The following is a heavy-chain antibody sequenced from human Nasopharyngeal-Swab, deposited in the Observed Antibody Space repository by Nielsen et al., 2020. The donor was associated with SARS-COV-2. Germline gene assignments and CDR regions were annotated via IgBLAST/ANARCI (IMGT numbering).Heavy chain of an antibody. CDR2: INKSGGGT. D-gene: IGHD4/OR15-4a*01. J-gene: IGHJ6*02. CDR1: GFTFSSYA. V-gene: IGHV3-23*01. Sequence: GESLKISCAASGFTFSSYAMSWVRQTPGKGLEWVSSINKSGGGTYYADSVKGRFTISRDNSKNTLYLQMNSLRAGDTAVYYCAKDGGLTTFPYYYYYGMDVWGQGTTVTVSS. CDR3: AKDGGLTTFPYYYYYGMDV.